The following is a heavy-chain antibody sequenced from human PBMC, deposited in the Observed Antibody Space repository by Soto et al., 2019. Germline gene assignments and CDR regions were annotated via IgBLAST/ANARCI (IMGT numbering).Heavy chain of an antibody. J-gene: IGHJ4*02. CDR2: IRSKANSYAT. D-gene: IGHD6-19*01. V-gene: IGHV3-73*01. Sequence: GGSLRLSCAASGFTFSGSAMHWVRQASGKGLEWVGRIRSKANSYATAYAASVKGRFTISRDDSKNTAYLQMNSLKTEDTAVYYCTVIAVANDYWGQGTLVTVSS. CDR3: TVIAVANDY. CDR1: GFTFSGSA.